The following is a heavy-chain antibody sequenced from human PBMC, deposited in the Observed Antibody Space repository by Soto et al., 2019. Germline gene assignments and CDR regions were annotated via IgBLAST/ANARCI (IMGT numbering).Heavy chain of an antibody. V-gene: IGHV2-5*02. CDR1: GFSLSTSGVG. J-gene: IGHJ4*02. Sequence: QITLKESGPPLVKPTQTLTLTCTFSGFSLSTSGVGVGWIRQPPGKALEWLALIYWDDDKRYSPSLKSRLTITKDTSKHRVVLTMTNTDHVDTATYYCAHRARSSGYRAGYFDYWGQGTLVTVSS. D-gene: IGHD6-13*01. CDR3: AHRARSSGYRAGYFDY. CDR2: IYWDDDK.